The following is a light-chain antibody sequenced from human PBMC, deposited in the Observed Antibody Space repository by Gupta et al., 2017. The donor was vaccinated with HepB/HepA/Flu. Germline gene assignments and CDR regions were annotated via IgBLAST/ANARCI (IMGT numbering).Light chain of an antibody. CDR2: AAS. CDR1: RTISTN. Sequence: DIQMTQSPSSLSASVGDRVTITCLASRTISTNLNWYQQKPGKAPKLLIYAASTLQSGVPSRFSGSGSGTDFTLSITSLQPEDFATYYCQQTYSSPPITFGGGT. J-gene: IGKJ4*01. V-gene: IGKV1-39*01. CDR3: QQTYSSPPIT.